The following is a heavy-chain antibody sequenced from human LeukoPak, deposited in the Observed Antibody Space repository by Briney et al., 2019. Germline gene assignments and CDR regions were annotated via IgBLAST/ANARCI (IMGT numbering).Heavy chain of an antibody. V-gene: IGHV3-7*01. Sequence: GGSLRLSCAASGFTFGSCWMNWVRQTPGKGLEWVANINQDGSQKFYVDSVKGRFTISRDNAQNSMYLQMNSLRVEDTAVYYCTSWGDTTAEYFQRWGQGTLVTVSS. CDR3: TSWGDTTAEYFQR. CDR2: INQDGSQK. CDR1: GFTFGSCW. J-gene: IGHJ1*01. D-gene: IGHD2-21*02.